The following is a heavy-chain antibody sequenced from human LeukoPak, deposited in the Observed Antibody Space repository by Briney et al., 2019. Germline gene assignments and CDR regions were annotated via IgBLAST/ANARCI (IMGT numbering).Heavy chain of an antibody. D-gene: IGHD2-8*02. V-gene: IGHV6-1*01. Sequence: SQTLSLTCAISGDSVSSKSAAWNWIRQSPSRGLEWLGGTYYRSKWYNEYAVSLKGRITINPDTSKNQFSLQLNSVAPEDTAVYYCARTTGHFDYWGQGTLVTVSS. CDR3: ARTTGHFDY. CDR1: GDSVSSKSAA. CDR2: TYYRSKWYN. J-gene: IGHJ4*02.